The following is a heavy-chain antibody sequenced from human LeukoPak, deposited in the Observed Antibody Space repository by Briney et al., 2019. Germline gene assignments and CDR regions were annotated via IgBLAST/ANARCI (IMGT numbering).Heavy chain of an antibody. CDR3: ARDDYGDYTFHH. Sequence: PSETLSLTCTVSGGSISSYYWSWIRQPPGKGLQWIGYIHYSGSTNYNPSPKSRVTISVDTSKNQFSLKLTSVIAADTAVYYCARDDYGDYTFHHWGQGTLVTVSS. D-gene: IGHD4-17*01. J-gene: IGHJ1*01. CDR2: IHYSGST. CDR1: GGSISSYY. V-gene: IGHV4-59*01.